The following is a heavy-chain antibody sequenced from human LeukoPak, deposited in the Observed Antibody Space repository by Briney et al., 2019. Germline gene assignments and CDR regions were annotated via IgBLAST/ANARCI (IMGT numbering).Heavy chain of an antibody. CDR2: ISSSSTI. Sequence: PGGSLRLSCAASGFTFSSYSMNWVRQAPGKGLEWVSYISSSSTIYYADSVKGRFTISRDNSKNTLYLQMNSLRAEDTAVYYCAKSWNWNAGFDPWGRGTLVTVSS. J-gene: IGHJ5*02. CDR1: GFTFSSYS. CDR3: AKSWNWNAGFDP. V-gene: IGHV3-48*01. D-gene: IGHD1-1*01.